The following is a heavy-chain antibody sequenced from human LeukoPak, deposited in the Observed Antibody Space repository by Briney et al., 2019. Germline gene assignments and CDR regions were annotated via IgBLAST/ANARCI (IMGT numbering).Heavy chain of an antibody. J-gene: IGHJ4*02. D-gene: IGHD6-13*01. V-gene: IGHV4-39*01. CDR3: ARSRGGSSWLYYFDY. CDR1: GGSISSSSYY. CDR2: IYYSGST. Sequence: SETLSLTCTVSGGSISSSSYYWGWIRQPPGKGLEWIGSIYYSGSTYYNPSLKSRVTISVDTSKNQFSLELSSVTAADTAVYYCARSRGGSSWLYYFDYWGQGTLVTVSS.